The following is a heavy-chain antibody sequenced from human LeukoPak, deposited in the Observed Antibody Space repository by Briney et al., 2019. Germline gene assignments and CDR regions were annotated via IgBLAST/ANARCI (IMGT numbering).Heavy chain of an antibody. V-gene: IGHV1-2*02. CDR3: ARERNPITIFGRGGWFDP. D-gene: IGHD3-3*01. J-gene: IGHJ5*02. Sequence: ASVKVSCKASGYTFNGHYMHWVRQAPRQGREWIGWINPNRGGTNYAQKFQGRVTMPRDPSISTAYMELSRLRSDDTAVYYCARERNPITIFGRGGWFDPWGQGTLVTVSS. CDR2: INPNRGGT. CDR1: GYTFNGHY.